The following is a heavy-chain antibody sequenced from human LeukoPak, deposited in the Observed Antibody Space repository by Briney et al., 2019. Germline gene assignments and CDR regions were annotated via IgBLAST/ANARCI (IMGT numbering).Heavy chain of an antibody. J-gene: IGHJ4*02. CDR1: GSSFTSYW. CDR3: ARRAKRWLQLNTFDY. D-gene: IGHD5-24*01. CDR2: IYPGDSDT. V-gene: IGHV5-51*01. Sequence: GESLKISCKGSGSSFTSYWIGWVRQLPGKGLEWMGIIYPGDSDTRYSPSFQGQVTISADKSISTAYLQWRSLKASDTAMYYCARRAKRWLQLNTFDYWGQGTLVTVSS.